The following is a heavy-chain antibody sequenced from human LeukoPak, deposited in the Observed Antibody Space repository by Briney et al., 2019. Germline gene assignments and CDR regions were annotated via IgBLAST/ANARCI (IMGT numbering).Heavy chain of an antibody. D-gene: IGHD3-3*01. V-gene: IGHV3-23*01. CDR3: AKGQDGFWSGYFDY. J-gene: IGHJ4*02. CDR1: GFTFSSYA. Sequence: PGGSLRLSCAASGFTFSSYAMSWVRQAPGKGLEWVSGINGNGDITYYADSVKGRFTMSRDNSKNTLYVQMNSLRAEDTAVYYCAKGQDGFWSGYFDYWGQGALVTVSS. CDR2: INGNGDIT.